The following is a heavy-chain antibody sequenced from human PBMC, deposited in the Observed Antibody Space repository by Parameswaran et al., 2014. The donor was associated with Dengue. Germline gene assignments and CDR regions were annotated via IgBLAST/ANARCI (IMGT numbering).Heavy chain of an antibody. V-gene: IGHV3-53*01. J-gene: IGHJ4*02. Sequence: RWIRQPPGKGLEWISIIYSGGTTYYADSVKGRCTVSRDNSKNTLYLQMNSLRAEDTAVYYYARGDIVALFDYWGQGTLVTVSS. CDR2: IYSGGTT. D-gene: IGHD5-12*01. CDR3: ARGDIVALFDY.